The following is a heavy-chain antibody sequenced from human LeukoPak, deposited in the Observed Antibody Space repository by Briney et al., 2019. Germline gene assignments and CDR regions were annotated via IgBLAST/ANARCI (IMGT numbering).Heavy chain of an antibody. CDR1: GFTFSSYL. CDR2: ISSSSSYI. J-gene: IGHJ5*02. CDR3: ARDNSSSWYANWFDP. Sequence: GGPLRFSCAASGFTFSSYLMNWVREAPGKALEWGGSISSSSSYIYKADSVNSRFTIPRDNAKNSLYLQMNSLRAEDTAVYYCARDNSSSWYANWFDPWGQGTLVTVSS. V-gene: IGHV3-21*01. D-gene: IGHD6-13*01.